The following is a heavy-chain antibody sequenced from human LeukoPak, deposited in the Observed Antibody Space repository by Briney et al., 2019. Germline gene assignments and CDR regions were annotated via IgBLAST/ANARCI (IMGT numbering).Heavy chain of an antibody. J-gene: IGHJ6*04. CDR1: GFTFSSYA. V-gene: IGHV3-48*03. CDR3: AELGITMIGGV. Sequence: RGSLRLSCAASGFTFSSYAMHWVRQAPGKGLEWVSYISSSGSTIYYADSVKGRFTISRDNAKNSLYLQMNSLRAEDTAVYYCAELGITMIGGVWGKGTTVTISS. D-gene: IGHD3-10*02. CDR2: ISSSGSTI.